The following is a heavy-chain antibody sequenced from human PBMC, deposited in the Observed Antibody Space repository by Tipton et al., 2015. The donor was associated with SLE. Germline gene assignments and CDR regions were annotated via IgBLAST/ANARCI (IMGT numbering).Heavy chain of an antibody. D-gene: IGHD3-10*01. V-gene: IGHV3-48*03. CDR1: GFTFSSYE. CDR2: ISSSGSTI. J-gene: IGHJ4*02. CDR3: ARLLREYYYGLHNFDY. Sequence: QLVQSGGGLVQPGGSLRLSCAASGFTFSSYEMNWVRQAPGKGLEWVSYISSSGSTIYYADSVKGRFTISRDNAKNSLYLQMNSLRAEDTAVYYCARLLREYYYGLHNFDYWGQGTLVTVSS.